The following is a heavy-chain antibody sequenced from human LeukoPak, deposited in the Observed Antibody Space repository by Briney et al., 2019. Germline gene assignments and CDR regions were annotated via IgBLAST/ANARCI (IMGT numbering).Heavy chain of an antibody. CDR3: AKEPGLYYGSGSYLYYYGMDV. D-gene: IGHD3-10*01. V-gene: IGHV3-30*18. J-gene: IGHJ6*02. CDR2: ISYDGSNK. Sequence: GGSLRLSCAASGFTFSSYGMHWVRQAPGEGLEWVAVISYDGSNKYYADSVKGRFTISRDNSKNTLYLQMNSLRAEDTAVYYCAKEPGLYYGSGSYLYYYGMDVWGQGTTVTVSS. CDR1: GFTFSSYG.